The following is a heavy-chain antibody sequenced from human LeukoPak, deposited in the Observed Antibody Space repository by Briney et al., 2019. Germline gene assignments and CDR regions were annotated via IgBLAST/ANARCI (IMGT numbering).Heavy chain of an antibody. V-gene: IGHV3-73*01. D-gene: IGHD2-2*01. CDR2: IRSKANSYAT. CDR1: GFTFSGSA. Sequence: GGSLKLSCAASGFTFSGSAMHWVRQASGKGLEWVGRIRSKANSYATAYAASVKGRFTISRDDSKYTAYLQMNSLKTEDTAVYYCTRPRVPAAATWGAFDIWGQGTMVTVSS. J-gene: IGHJ3*02. CDR3: TRPRVPAAATWGAFDI.